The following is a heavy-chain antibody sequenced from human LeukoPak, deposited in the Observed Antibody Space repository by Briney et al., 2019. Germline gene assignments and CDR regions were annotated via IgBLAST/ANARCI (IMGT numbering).Heavy chain of an antibody. D-gene: IGHD6-13*01. CDR3: AKSSSWTYHYLDY. CDR1: GFTFSSYA. V-gene: IGHV3-23*01. CDR2: IRGSGGST. Sequence: GGSLRLSCAASGFTFSSYAMSWVRQAPGKGLEWVSAIRGSGGSTYYADSVKGRFTISRDNSMNTLSLQMNSQRAEDTALYYCAKSSSWTYHYLDYWGQGALVTVSS. J-gene: IGHJ4*02.